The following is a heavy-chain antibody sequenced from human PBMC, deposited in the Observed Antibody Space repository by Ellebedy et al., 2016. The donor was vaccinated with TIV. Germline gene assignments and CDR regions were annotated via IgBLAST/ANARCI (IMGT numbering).Heavy chain of an antibody. CDR1: GFTFSSYV. D-gene: IGHD4-17*01. J-gene: IGHJ4*02. V-gene: IGHV3-33*08. Sequence: GESLKISCAASGFTFSSYVMHWVRQAPGKGLEWVAVIWYDGSNKYYADSVKGRFTISRDNSKNTLYLQMNSLRAEDTAVYYCARDGMTTVTYFDYWGQGTLVTVSS. CDR2: IWYDGSNK. CDR3: ARDGMTTVTYFDY.